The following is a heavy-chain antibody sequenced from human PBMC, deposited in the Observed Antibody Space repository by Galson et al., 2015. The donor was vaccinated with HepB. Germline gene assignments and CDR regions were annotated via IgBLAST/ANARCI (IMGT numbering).Heavy chain of an antibody. J-gene: IGHJ4*02. V-gene: IGHV3-64D*06. D-gene: IGHD6-13*01. CDR3: VKDRSGTWSFDY. Sequence: SLRLSCAASGFTFSNYFMHWVRQAPGKGLESVSSINHDGTHTYYADSVKGRFTISRDNSKNTLFLQMSSLGIEDTAVYYCVKDRSGTWSFDYGGQGTLVTVSS. CDR1: GFTFSNYF. CDR2: INHDGTHT.